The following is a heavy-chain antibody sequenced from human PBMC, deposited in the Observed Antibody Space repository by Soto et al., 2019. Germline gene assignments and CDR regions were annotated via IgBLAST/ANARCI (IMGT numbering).Heavy chain of an antibody. CDR1: GFTFSSYW. D-gene: IGHD6-19*01. Sequence: GGSLRLSCAASGFTFSSYWMSWVRQAPGKGLEWVANIKQDGSEKYYVDSVKGRFTISRDNAKNSLYLQMNSLRAEDTAVYYCARDGSGWYSAYYYGMDVWGQGTTVTV. CDR3: ARDGSGWYSAYYYGMDV. J-gene: IGHJ6*02. CDR2: IKQDGSEK. V-gene: IGHV3-7*04.